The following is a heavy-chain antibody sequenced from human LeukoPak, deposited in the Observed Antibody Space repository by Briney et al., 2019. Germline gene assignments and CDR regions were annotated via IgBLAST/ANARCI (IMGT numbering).Heavy chain of an antibody. V-gene: IGHV4-59*01. CDR1: GGSISSYY. Sequence: PSETLSLTCTVSGGSISSYYWSWIRQPPGKGLEWIGFIYYDGRTNYNPSLKSRVTISLDTSEKKFSLKLSSVTAADTAVYYCARAFAYYEIRLNSWGQGTLVTVSS. CDR2: IYYDGRT. J-gene: IGHJ4*02. CDR3: ARAFAYYEIRLNS. D-gene: IGHD3-22*01.